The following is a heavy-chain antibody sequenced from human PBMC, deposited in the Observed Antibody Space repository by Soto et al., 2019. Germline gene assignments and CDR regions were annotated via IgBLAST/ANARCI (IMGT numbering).Heavy chain of an antibody. CDR1: GYTFTSYA. Sequence: ASVKVSCKASGYTFTSYAMHWVRQAPGQRLEWMGWINAGNGNTKYSQKFQGRVTITRDTSASTAYMELSSLRSEDTAVYYCAARGQWLEREFDYWGQGTLVTVSS. V-gene: IGHV1-3*01. CDR3: AARGQWLEREFDY. J-gene: IGHJ4*02. D-gene: IGHD6-19*01. CDR2: INAGNGNT.